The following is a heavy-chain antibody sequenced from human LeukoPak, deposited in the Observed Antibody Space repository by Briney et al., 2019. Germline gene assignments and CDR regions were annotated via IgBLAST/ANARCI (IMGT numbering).Heavy chain of an antibody. Sequence: PGGSLRLSCAASGFTFSSYSMNWVRQAPGKGLEWVSSISSSSSYIYYADSVKGRFTISRDNAKNSLYLQMNSLRAEDTAVYYCARPSSSWFSPYFDYWGQGTLVTVSS. CDR2: ISSSSSYI. J-gene: IGHJ4*02. CDR3: ARPSSSWFSPYFDY. D-gene: IGHD6-13*01. V-gene: IGHV3-21*01. CDR1: GFTFSSYS.